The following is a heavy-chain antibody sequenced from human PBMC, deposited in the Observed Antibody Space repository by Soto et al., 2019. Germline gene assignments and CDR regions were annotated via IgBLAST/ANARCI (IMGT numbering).Heavy chain of an antibody. CDR2: IYSGGST. D-gene: IGHD3-10*01. CDR1: GFTVSSNY. CDR3: ARDSDYYGSGSYYTIGGMDV. V-gene: IGHV3-53*01. J-gene: IGHJ6*02. Sequence: SLRLSCAASGFTVSSNYMSWVRQAPGKGLEWVSVIYSGGSTYYADSVKGRFTISRDNSKNTLYLQMNSLRAEDTAVYYCARDSDYYGSGSYYTIGGMDVWGQGTTVTVSS.